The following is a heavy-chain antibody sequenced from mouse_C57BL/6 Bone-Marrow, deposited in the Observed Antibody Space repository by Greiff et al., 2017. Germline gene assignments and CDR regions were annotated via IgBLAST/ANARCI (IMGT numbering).Heavy chain of an antibody. CDR1: GFNIKDDY. D-gene: IGHD1-1*01. V-gene: IGHV14-4*01. CDR2: IDPENGDT. CDR3: TTYYYGSSYVYWYFDV. Sequence: EVQLQQSGAELVRPGASVKLSCTASGFNIKDDYMHWVKQRPEQGLEWIGWIDPENGDTEYASKFQGKATITADTSSNTAYLQLSSLTSEDTAVYYCTTYYYGSSYVYWYFDVWGTGTTVTVSS. J-gene: IGHJ1*03.